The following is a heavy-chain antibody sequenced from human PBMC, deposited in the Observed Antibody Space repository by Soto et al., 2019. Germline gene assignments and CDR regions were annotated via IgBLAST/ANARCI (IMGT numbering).Heavy chain of an antibody. D-gene: IGHD2-2*01. CDR1: GYSFTSYW. J-gene: IGHJ6*02. V-gene: IGHV5-51*01. CDR2: IYPGHSDT. Sequence: GESLKISCKGSGYSFTSYWIGWVRQMPGKGLEWMGIIYPGHSDTRYSPSFQGQVTISADKSISTAYLQWSSLKASDTAMYYCARIGQIVVVPAAHTVGEEYYRMDVWGQGTTVTLSS. CDR3: ARIGQIVVVPAAHTVGEEYYRMDV.